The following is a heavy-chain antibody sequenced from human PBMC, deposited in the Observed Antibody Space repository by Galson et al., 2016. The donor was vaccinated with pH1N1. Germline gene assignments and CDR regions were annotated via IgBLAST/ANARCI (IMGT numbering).Heavy chain of an antibody. CDR1: GFTFSKYA. J-gene: IGHJ4*03. CDR3: AKVPSRGFNAYGVDY. CDR2: ISGSGRDT. D-gene: IGHD5-12*01. Sequence: SLRLSCAASGFTFSKYAMTWVRQAPGKGLEWVSAISGSGRDTYYADSVKGRFTISRDNSKDTVYLQMNSLTVEDTAIYYCAKVPSRGFNAYGVDYWGQGTTVTVSS. V-gene: IGHV3-23*01.